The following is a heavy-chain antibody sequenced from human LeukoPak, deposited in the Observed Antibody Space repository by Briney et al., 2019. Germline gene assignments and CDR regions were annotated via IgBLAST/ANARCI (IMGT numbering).Heavy chain of an antibody. CDR2: INHSGST. CDR1: GGSISSYY. Sequence: SETLSLTCTVSGGSISSYYWSWIRQPPGKGLEWIGEINHSGSTNYNPSLKSRVTISVDTSKNQFSLKLSSVTAADTAVYYCAGQVDYWGQGTLVTVSS. J-gene: IGHJ4*02. V-gene: IGHV4-34*01. CDR3: AGQVDY.